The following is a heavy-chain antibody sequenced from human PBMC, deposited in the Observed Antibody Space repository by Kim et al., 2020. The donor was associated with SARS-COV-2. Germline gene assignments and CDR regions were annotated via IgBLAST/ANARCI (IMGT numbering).Heavy chain of an antibody. Sequence: GGSLRLSCAASGFTFSSYSMNWVRQAPGKGLEWVSSISSSSSYIYYEDSVKGRFTISRDNAKNSLYLQMNSLRAEDTAVYYCARGESSSWSGYYYYYYGMDVWGQGTTVTVSS. CDR3: ARGESSSWSGYYYYYYGMDV. CDR2: ISSSSSYI. J-gene: IGHJ6*02. D-gene: IGHD6-13*01. CDR1: GFTFSSYS. V-gene: IGHV3-21*01.